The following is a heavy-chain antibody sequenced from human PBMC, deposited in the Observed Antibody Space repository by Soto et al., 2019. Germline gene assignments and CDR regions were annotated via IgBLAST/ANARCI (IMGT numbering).Heavy chain of an antibody. CDR3: ASQMYGSNPYFDS. D-gene: IGHD4-17*01. CDR2: IYHSGST. CDR1: GGSISSGGYS. V-gene: IGHV4-30-2*01. J-gene: IGHJ4*02. Sequence: PSETLSLTCAVSGGSISSGGYSWSWIRQPPGKGLEWIGYIYHSGSTYYNPSLKSRVTISVDRSKNQFSLKLSSVTAVDTAVYYCASQMYGSNPYFDSWGQGALVTVSS.